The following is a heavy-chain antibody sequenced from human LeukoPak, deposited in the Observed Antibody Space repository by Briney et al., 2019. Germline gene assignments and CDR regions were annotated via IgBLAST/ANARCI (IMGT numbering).Heavy chain of an antibody. CDR3: AREMATTADGFDY. D-gene: IGHD5-24*01. Sequence: GGSLRLSCAASGFTFSSYSMNWVRQAPGKGLEWVSSISSSSSYIYYADSVKGRFTISRDNAKNSLYLQMNSLRAEDTAVYYCAREMATTADGFDYWGQGTLVTVSS. J-gene: IGHJ4*02. V-gene: IGHV3-21*01. CDR2: ISSSSSYI. CDR1: GFTFSSYS.